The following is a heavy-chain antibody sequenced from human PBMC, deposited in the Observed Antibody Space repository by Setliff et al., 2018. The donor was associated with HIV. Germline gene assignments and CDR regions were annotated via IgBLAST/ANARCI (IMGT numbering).Heavy chain of an antibody. CDR2: IYPGDSDT. CDR3: ARGDSRWYERHYYYGMDV. D-gene: IGHD6-13*01. J-gene: IGHJ6*02. V-gene: IGHV5-51*01. Sequence: PGESLKISCKGSGYSFTSYWIAWVRQMPGKGLEWMGIIYPGDSDTRYSPSFQGQVTISADKSISTAYLQWRSLKASDTAMYYCARGDSRWYERHYYYGMDVWGQGTTVTVSS. CDR1: GYSFTSYW.